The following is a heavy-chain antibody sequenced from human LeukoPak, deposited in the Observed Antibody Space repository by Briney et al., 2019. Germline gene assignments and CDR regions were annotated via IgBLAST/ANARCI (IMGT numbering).Heavy chain of an antibody. Sequence: GGSLRLSCAASAFTFSSYAMSWVRQAPAKRLEWASAISGSGGSTFCADSVKGRFTISRDNSKNTLYLQMNSLRAEDTAVYYCANFRNYFDWLPVDYWGQGTLVTVSS. CDR2: ISGSGGST. CDR1: AFTFSSYA. CDR3: ANFRNYFDWLPVDY. J-gene: IGHJ4*02. V-gene: IGHV3-23*01. D-gene: IGHD3-9*01.